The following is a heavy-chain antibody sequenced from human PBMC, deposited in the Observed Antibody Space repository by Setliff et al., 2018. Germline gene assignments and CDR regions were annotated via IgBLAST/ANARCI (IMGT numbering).Heavy chain of an antibody. CDR2: IYQNGIT. CDR3: ATDGPVLNGDYIS. J-gene: IGHJ5*02. D-gene: IGHD3-10*01. CDR1: GASISTTYYY. V-gene: IGHV4-39*07. Sequence: SETLSLTCSVYGASISTTYYYWDWIRQSPEKGLEWIGTIYQNGITYYNPSVKSRVTISVDKSKNQFSLSLRSVTAADTAVYYCATDGPVLNGDYISWGQGTLVTVSS.